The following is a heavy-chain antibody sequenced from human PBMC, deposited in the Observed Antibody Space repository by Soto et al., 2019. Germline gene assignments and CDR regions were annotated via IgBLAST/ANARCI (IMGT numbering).Heavy chain of an antibody. CDR2: IYHSGNT. CDR1: VGSISSSNW. J-gene: IGHJ4*02. CDR3: ARRWGEGRVDY. D-gene: IGHD3-10*01. V-gene: IGHV4-4*02. Sequence: QVQLQESGPGLVKPSGTLSLTCAVSVGSISSSNWWSWVRQPPGKGLEWSGEIYHSGNTNYNPSLKSRVTMAGDKSRNQFSLKLSSVTAADTAVYYCARRWGEGRVDYWGQGTLVTVSS.